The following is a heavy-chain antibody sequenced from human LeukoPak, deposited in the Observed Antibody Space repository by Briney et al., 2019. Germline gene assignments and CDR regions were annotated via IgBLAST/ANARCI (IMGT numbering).Heavy chain of an antibody. CDR2: ISSDGSIA. Sequence: QTGGSLRLSCAASGFTFSTYWMHWVRQAPGKGLVWVSRISSDGSIAINADSVEGRFTVSRDNAKNTLYLQMNSLRVEDTAVYYCARADYGGNSDFHYWGQGTLVTVSS. J-gene: IGHJ4*02. CDR3: ARADYGGNSDFHY. V-gene: IGHV3-74*01. D-gene: IGHD4-23*01. CDR1: GFTFSTYW.